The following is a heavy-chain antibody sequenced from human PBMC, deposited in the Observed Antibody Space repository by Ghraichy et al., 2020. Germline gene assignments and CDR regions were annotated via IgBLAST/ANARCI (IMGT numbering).Heavy chain of an antibody. V-gene: IGHV1-2*02. J-gene: IGHJ6*02. Sequence: ASVKVSCKASGYTFTGYYMHWVRQAPGQGLEWMGWINPNSGGTNYAQKFQGRVTMTRDTSISTAYMELSRLRSDDTAVYYCARDPRIRYCSSTSCYGMDVWGQGTTVTVSS. CDR1: GYTFTGYY. CDR3: ARDPRIRYCSSTSCYGMDV. CDR2: INPNSGGT. D-gene: IGHD2-2*01.